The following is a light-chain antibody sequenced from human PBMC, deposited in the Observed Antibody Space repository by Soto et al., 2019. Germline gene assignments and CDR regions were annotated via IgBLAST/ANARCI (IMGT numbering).Light chain of an antibody. CDR3: MQALQTPLT. V-gene: IGKV2-28*01. Sequence: DIVMTQSPLSLPVTPGEPASIYCRSSQSLLHSNGYNYLDWYLQKPGQSPQLLIYLGSNRASGVPDRFSGSGSGPDFTLKISRVEAEDVGVYYCMQALQTPLTFGGGTKVEIK. J-gene: IGKJ4*01. CDR1: QSLLHSNGYNY. CDR2: LGS.